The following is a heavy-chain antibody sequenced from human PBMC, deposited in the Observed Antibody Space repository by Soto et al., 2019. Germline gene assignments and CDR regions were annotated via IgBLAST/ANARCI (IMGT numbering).Heavy chain of an antibody. D-gene: IGHD2-2*01. J-gene: IGHJ6*02. Sequence: ASVKVSCKASGGTFSSYAISWVRQAPGQGLEWMGGIIPIFGTANYAQKFQGRVTITADKSTSTAYMELSSLRSEDTAVYYCARDKVRVGYCSSTSCLPYYGMDVWGQGTTVTVSS. CDR3: ARDKVRVGYCSSTSCLPYYGMDV. CDR1: GGTFSSYA. V-gene: IGHV1-69*06. CDR2: IIPIFGTA.